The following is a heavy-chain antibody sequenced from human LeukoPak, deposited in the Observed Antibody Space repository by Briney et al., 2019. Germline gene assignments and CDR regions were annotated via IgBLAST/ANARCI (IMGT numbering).Heavy chain of an antibody. D-gene: IGHD3-22*01. CDR1: GYTFTGYY. CDR2: INPNSGGT. J-gene: IGHJ4*02. CDR3: ARELKLSQITMIVVVIHFPDY. V-gene: IGHV1-2*06. Sequence: GASVKVSCKASGYTFTGYYMHWVRQAPGQGLEWMGRINPNSGGTNYAQKSQGRVTMTRDTSISTAYMELSRLRSDDTAVYYCARELKLSQITMIVVVIHFPDYWGQGTLVTVSS.